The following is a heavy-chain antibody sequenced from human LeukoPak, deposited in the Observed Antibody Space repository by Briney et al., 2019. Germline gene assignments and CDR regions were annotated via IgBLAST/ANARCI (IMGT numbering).Heavy chain of an antibody. V-gene: IGHV3-30*03. J-gene: IGHJ1*01. CDR3: ASQLVTDTLYAEYFQH. Sequence: PGGSLRLSCAASGFTFSSHGMHWVRQAPGKGLEWVAVISYDGSNKYYADSVKGRFTISRDNSKNTLYLQMNSLRAEDTAVYYCASQLVTDTLYAEYFQHWGQGTLVTVSS. D-gene: IGHD4-23*01. CDR2: ISYDGSNK. CDR1: GFTFSSHG.